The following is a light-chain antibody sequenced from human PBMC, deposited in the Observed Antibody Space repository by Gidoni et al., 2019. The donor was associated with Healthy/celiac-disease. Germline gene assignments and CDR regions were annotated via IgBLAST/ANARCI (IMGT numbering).Light chain of an antibody. Sequence: IVLTQSPATLSLSPGERATLSCRASQGVSSYLAWYQQKPGQAPRLLIYDASNRATGIPARFSGSGPGTDFTLTISSLEPEDFAVYYCQQRSTPGTFGGXTKVEIK. J-gene: IGKJ4*01. V-gene: IGKV3D-11*01. CDR3: QQRSTPGT. CDR2: DAS. CDR1: QGVSSY.